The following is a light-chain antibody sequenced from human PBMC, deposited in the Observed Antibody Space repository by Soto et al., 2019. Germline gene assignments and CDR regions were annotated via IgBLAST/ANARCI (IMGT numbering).Light chain of an antibody. J-gene: IGKJ1*01. V-gene: IGKV3-20*01. CDR1: QSVSSSY. CDR3: QQYGSSPGT. CDR2: GAS. Sequence: EIVLTQSPGTLSLSPGERATLSCRASQSVSSSYLAWYQQKPGQGPRLLIIGASSRHTGIPDRFSGSGSGTDFTLTISRLEPEDFAVYYCQQYGSSPGTFGQGTKVEIK.